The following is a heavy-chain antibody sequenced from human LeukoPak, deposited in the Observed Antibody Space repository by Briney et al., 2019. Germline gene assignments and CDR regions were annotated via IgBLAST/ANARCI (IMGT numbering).Heavy chain of an antibody. V-gene: IGHV3-74*01. CDR1: GFTLSHYR. D-gene: IGHD1-1*01. CDR3: ARDSMGYPL. J-gene: IGHJ4*02. CDR2: IESDGSGT. Sequence: LGGSVPLLCAASGFTLSHYRMHWNRQGPGKGLVWVARIESDGSGTTYADSVRGRFTISRDNAKNTLYLQMNSLRAEDTAVYFCARDSMGYPLWGQGTRLSVSS.